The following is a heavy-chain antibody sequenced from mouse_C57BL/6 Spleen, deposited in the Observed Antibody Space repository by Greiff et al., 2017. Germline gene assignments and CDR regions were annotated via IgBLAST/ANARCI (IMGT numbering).Heavy chain of an antibody. Sequence: QVTLKESGPGILQSSQTLSLTCSFSGFSLRTSGMGVSWIRQPSGKGLEWLAHIYWDDDKRYNPSLKSRLTISKDTSRNQVFLKITSVDTADTATYYCARTYYGSSYWYFDVWGTGTTVTVSS. CDR1: GFSLRTSGMG. CDR3: ARTYYGSSYWYFDV. J-gene: IGHJ1*03. D-gene: IGHD1-1*01. CDR2: IYWDDDK. V-gene: IGHV8-12*01.